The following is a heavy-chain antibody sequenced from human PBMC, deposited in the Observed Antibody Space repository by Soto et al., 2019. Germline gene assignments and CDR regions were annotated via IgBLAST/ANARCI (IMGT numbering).Heavy chain of an antibody. CDR1: GFIFSSYA. CDR3: AKTTDGWFSAFEI. D-gene: IGHD6-19*01. V-gene: IGHV3-23*01. Sequence: EVQLLESGGGLVQPGGSLRLSCAASGFIFSSYAMSWVRQAPGKGLEWVSAISGSGTTAYYADSVKGRFTFSRDNSKKTMYLQINSLRAEDPAVYYCAKTTDGWFSAFEIWGQGTMVTVSS. J-gene: IGHJ3*02. CDR2: ISGSGTTA.